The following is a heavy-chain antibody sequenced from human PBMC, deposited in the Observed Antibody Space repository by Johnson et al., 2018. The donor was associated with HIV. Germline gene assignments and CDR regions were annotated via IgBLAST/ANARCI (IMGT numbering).Heavy chain of an antibody. Sequence: QVQLVESGGGVVRPGGSLRLSCAASGFTFSSYAMHWVRQAPGKGLEWVAFILSDGSNKYFAGSVTGRFSISRDNSKNTLYLQMNSLTAEDTAVYYCAKPQWVSSGAFDIWGQGTMVTVSS. V-gene: IGHV3-30*18. J-gene: IGHJ3*02. CDR2: ILSDGSNK. D-gene: IGHD3-3*01. CDR3: AKPQWVSSGAFDI. CDR1: GFTFSSYA.